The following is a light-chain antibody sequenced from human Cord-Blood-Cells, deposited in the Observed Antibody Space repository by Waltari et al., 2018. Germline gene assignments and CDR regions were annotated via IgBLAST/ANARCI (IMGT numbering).Light chain of an antibody. CDR2: EGS. CDR1: SSAVGSYNL. V-gene: IGLV2-23*01. CDR3: CSYAGSSTWV. Sequence: QSALTQPASVSGSPGQSITISCPGTSSAVGSYNLFSWYQQYPGKAPKLMIYEGSKRPSGVSNRFSGSKSGNTASLTISGLQAEDEADYYCCSYAGSSTWVFGGGTKLTVL. J-gene: IGLJ3*02.